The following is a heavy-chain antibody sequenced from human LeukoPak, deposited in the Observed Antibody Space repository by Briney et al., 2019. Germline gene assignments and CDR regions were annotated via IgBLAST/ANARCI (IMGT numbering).Heavy chain of an antibody. CDR3: ARVRERGYSYGSAPEFDY. D-gene: IGHD5-18*01. J-gene: IGHJ4*02. CDR1: GFTFSSYA. Sequence: GGSLRLSCAASGFTFSSYAMHWVRQAPGKGLEWVAVISYDGSNKYYADSVKGRFTISRDNSKNTLYLQMNSLRAEDTAVYYCARVRERGYSYGSAPEFDYWGQGTLVTVSS. V-gene: IGHV3-30*04. CDR2: ISYDGSNK.